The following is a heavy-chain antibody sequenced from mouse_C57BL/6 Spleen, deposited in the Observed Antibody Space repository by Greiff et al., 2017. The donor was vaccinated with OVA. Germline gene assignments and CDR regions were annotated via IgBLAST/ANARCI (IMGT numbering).Heavy chain of an antibody. D-gene: IGHD2-2*01. V-gene: IGHV1-78*01. CDR3: SSVKCMDAYDGFDY. Sequence: SCQFSGYTFPDHTIHWMKQRPEQGLEWIGYIYPRDGSTKYNEKFKGKATLTADKSSSTAYLQLDSLTSAASAFAVCSSVKCMDAYDGFDYWGQGTPLTVSS. CDR2: IYPRDGST. J-gene: IGHJ2*01. CDR1: GYTFPDHT.